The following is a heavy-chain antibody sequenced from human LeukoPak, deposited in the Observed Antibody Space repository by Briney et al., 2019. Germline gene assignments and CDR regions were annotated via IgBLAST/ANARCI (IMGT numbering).Heavy chain of an antibody. J-gene: IGHJ4*02. D-gene: IGHD5-18*01. Sequence: PGGSLRLSCAASGFTFSSYAMHWVRQAPGKGLGWVAVISYDGSNKYYADSVKGRFTISRDNSKNTLYLQMNSLRAEDTAVYYCATSSGVSYGSYWGQGTLVTVSS. CDR2: ISYDGSNK. CDR1: GFTFSSYA. V-gene: IGHV3-30-3*01. CDR3: ATSSGVSYGSY.